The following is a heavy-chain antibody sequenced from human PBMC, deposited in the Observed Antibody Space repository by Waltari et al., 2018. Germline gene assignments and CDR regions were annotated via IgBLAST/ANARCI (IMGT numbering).Heavy chain of an antibody. Sequence: EVQLVESGGGLVQPGGSLRLSCAASGFTFSSYWMHWVRQAPGKGLVWVSRIKRDGSSKNHAAAVKGRFTSSRDNAKTKLYLKRNSLRAEDTAVYYCARAYSGTRNAFDIWGQGTMVTVSS. CDR2: IKRDGSSK. CDR1: GFTFSSYW. J-gene: IGHJ3*02. V-gene: IGHV3-74*01. CDR3: ARAYSGTRNAFDI. D-gene: IGHD1-26*01.